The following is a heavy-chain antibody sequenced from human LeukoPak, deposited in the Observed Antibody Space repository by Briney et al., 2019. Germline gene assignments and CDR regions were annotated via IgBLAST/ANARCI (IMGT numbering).Heavy chain of an antibody. CDR3: ARVGSGWYAGFDY. Sequence: PGGSLRLSCAASGFTFSSYWMSWVRQAPGKGLEWVANIKQDGSEKYYVDSVKGRFTISRDNAKNSLYLQMNSLRAEDTAVYYCARVGSGWYAGFDYWGQGTLVTVSS. J-gene: IGHJ4*02. CDR2: IKQDGSEK. V-gene: IGHV3-7*01. CDR1: GFTFSSYW. D-gene: IGHD6-19*01.